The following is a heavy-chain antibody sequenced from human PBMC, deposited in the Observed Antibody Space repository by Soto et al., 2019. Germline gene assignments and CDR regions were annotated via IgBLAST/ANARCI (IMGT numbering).Heavy chain of an antibody. CDR2: IYYSGST. Sequence: PSETLSLTCTVSGGSTSSYYWSWIRQPPGKGLEWIGYIYYSGSTNYNPSLKSRVTISVDTSKNQFSLKLSSVTAADTAVYYCAKCITALGPIDYWGQGTLVTVSS. J-gene: IGHJ4*02. CDR1: GGSTSSYY. CDR3: AKCITALGPIDY. V-gene: IGHV4-59*12. D-gene: IGHD6-6*01.